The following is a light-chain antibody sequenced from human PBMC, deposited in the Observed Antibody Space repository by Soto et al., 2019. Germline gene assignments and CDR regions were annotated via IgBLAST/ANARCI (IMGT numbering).Light chain of an antibody. V-gene: IGKV3-11*01. CDR3: QQRSNWPS. CDR1: QSVSSY. J-gene: IGKJ5*01. CDR2: DAS. Sequence: EIVLTQSPATLSLSPGERVTLSCRASQSVSSYLAWYQQKPGQAPRLLIYDASNRATGIPARFSGSGSGTDSTLTISSLEPEDFAVYYCQQRSNWPSFGQGTRLEIK.